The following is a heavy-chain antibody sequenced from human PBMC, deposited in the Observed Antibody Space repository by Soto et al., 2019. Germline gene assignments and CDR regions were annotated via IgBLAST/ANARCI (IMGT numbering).Heavy chain of an antibody. CDR1: GGSISSYY. J-gene: IGHJ6*03. V-gene: IGHV4-59*08. CDR3: ARQFGVMVRGVIRPYYYYYMDV. CDR2: IYYSGST. Sequence: SETLSLTCTVSGGSISSYYWSWIRQPPGKGLEWIGYIYYSGSTNYNPSLKSRVTISVDTSKNQFSLKLSSVTAADTAVYYCARQFGVMVRGVIRPYYYYYMDVWGKGTTVTVSS. D-gene: IGHD3-10*01.